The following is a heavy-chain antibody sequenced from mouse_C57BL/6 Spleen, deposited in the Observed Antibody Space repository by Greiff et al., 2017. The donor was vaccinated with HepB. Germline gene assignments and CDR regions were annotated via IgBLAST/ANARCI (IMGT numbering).Heavy chain of an antibody. CDR1: GFTFSDYG. Sequence: EVKLMEPGGGLVKPGGSLKLSCAASGFTFSDYGMHWVRQAPEKGLEWVAYISSGSSTIYYADKFKGRVTITRDNAKNTLFLQMTSLRSEDSAVYYCARASGTYWYFDVWGTGTTVTVSS. CDR2: ISSGSSTI. V-gene: IGHV5-17*01. J-gene: IGHJ1*03. CDR3: ARASGTYWYFDV. D-gene: IGHD4-1*01.